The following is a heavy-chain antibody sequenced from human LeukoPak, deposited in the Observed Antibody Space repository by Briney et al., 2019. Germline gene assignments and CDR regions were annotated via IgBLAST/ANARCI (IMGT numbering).Heavy chain of an antibody. J-gene: IGHJ3*02. Sequence: PSETLSLTCTVSGGSINSDYWSWLRQPPGEGPEWIGYIYHTGKTNYNPSLKSRVTISIDTSKKQFSLKMSSVTAADTAVYYCAREYCSSTSCRRKDAFDIWGQGTMVTVSS. V-gene: IGHV4-59*01. CDR1: GGSINSDY. CDR2: IYHTGKT. CDR3: AREYCSSTSCRRKDAFDI. D-gene: IGHD2-2*01.